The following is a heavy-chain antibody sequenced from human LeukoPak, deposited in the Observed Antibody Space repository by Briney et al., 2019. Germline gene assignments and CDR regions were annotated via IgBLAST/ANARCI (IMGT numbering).Heavy chain of an antibody. D-gene: IGHD2-2*01. V-gene: IGHV3-23*01. CDR1: GFTFSSYA. Sequence: QPGGSLRLSCSASGFTFSSYAMNWVRQAPGKGLEWVSTISGSGDSTYYADSVKGRFTISRDNSKNTLHLQMDSLRAEDTAVYYCAKGGAGYCSSTSCLYYFEYWGQGPLVTVSS. J-gene: IGHJ4*02. CDR3: AKGGAGYCSSTSCLYYFEY. CDR2: ISGSGDST.